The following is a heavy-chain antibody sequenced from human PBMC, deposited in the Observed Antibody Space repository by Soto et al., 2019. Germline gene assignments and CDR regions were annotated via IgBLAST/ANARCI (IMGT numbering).Heavy chain of an antibody. CDR1: GFSLSTSGVG. D-gene: IGHD2-2*01. J-gene: IGHJ5*02. Sequence: QITLKESGPTLVKPTQTLTLTCTFSGFSLSTSGVGVGWIRQPPGKALEWLALIYWNDDKRYSPSLKSRLTITKDTSKNQVVLTMTNMDPVDTATYYCAHRRQDIVVVPAAIAFDPWGQGTLVTVSS. CDR2: IYWNDDK. V-gene: IGHV2-5*01. CDR3: AHRRQDIVVVPAAIAFDP.